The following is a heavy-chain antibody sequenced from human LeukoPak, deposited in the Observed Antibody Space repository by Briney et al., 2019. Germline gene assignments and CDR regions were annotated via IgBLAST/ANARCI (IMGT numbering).Heavy chain of an antibody. V-gene: IGHV4-34*09. CDR1: GGSFSGYY. J-gene: IGHJ6*02. CDR2: INHSGST. Sequence: SETLSLTCAVYGGSFSGYYWSWIRQPPGKGLEWIGEINHSGSTNYNPSLKSRVTISVDTSKNQFSLKLSSVTAADTAVYYCARADVRVPAARYYYYYGMDVWGQGTTVTVSS. D-gene: IGHD2-2*01. CDR3: ARADVRVPAARYYYYYGMDV.